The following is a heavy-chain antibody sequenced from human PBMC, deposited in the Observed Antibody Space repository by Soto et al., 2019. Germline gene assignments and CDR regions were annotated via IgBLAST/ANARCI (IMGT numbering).Heavy chain of an antibody. D-gene: IGHD6-13*01. V-gene: IGHV1-3*01. J-gene: IGHJ5*02. CDR2: INAANGDT. CDR3: VRRHVSATGIDWVDP. CDR1: GYTFTSYG. Sequence: GASVKVSCKASGYTFTSYGIHWVRQAPGQRLEWMGWINAANGDTKYSPKFQGRVTITRDTSASTAYMELNSLRSEDTAVYYCVRRHVSATGIDWVDPGGQVTLVTVST.